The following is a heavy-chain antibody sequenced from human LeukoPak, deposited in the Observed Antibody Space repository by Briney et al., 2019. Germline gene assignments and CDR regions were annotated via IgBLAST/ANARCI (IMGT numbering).Heavy chain of an antibody. Sequence: PGRSLRLSCAASGFTFSSYGMHWVRQAPGKGLEYVAVIWYDGSNKYYADSVKGRFTISRDNSKNTLYLQMNSLRAEDTAVYYCARDSARGVNYYYGMDVWGQGTTVTVSS. J-gene: IGHJ6*02. V-gene: IGHV3-33*01. CDR1: GFTFSSYG. CDR2: IWYDGSNK. D-gene: IGHD3-10*01. CDR3: ARDSARGVNYYYGMDV.